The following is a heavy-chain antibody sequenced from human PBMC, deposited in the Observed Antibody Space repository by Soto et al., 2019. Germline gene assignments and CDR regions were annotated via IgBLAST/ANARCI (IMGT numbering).Heavy chain of an antibody. CDR3: ARDRMTAADGYGMDV. V-gene: IGHV1-46*01. Sequence: ASVKVSCKASGYTFTSYYMHWVRQAPGQGLEWMGIINPSGGSTSYAQKFQGRVTMTRDTSTSTVYMELSSLRSEDTAVCYCARDRMTAADGYGMDVWGQGPTVTVSS. D-gene: IGHD6-13*01. CDR1: GYTFTSYY. CDR2: INPSGGST. J-gene: IGHJ6*02.